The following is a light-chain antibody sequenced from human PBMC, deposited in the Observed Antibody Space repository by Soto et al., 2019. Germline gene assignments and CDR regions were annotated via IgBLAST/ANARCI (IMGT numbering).Light chain of an antibody. Sequence: EIVLTQSPATLSLSPGERATLSCRASQSVSSSLAWYQQKPGQAPRLLIYDASNRATGIPARFSGSGPGTDFTLTISSLEPEDFAVFYCQQYGSSITFGQGTRLEIK. CDR2: DAS. CDR1: QSVSSS. V-gene: IGKV3-11*01. J-gene: IGKJ5*01. CDR3: QQYGSSIT.